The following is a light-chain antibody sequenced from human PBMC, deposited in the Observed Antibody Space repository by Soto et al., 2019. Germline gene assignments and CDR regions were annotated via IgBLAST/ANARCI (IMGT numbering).Light chain of an antibody. V-gene: IGKV3-20*01. J-gene: IGKJ1*01. CDR3: QQYGSSSWT. Sequence: GLAQSPGTLSLSPGERATLSCRASQSVTSSYLAWYQQRPGQAPRLVIYGASSRATGIPDRFSGSGSGTDFTLTISRLEPEDFAVYYCQQYGSSSWTFGQGTKADI. CDR2: GAS. CDR1: QSVTSSY.